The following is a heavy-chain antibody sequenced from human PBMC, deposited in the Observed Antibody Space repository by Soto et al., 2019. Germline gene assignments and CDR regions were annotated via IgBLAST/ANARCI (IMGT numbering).Heavy chain of an antibody. CDR1: GGSFSSFY. V-gene: IGHV4-34*01. D-gene: IGHD1-26*01. Sequence: SETLSLTCAVYGGSFSSFYWSWIRQPPGKGLEWIGEINHSGSTNYNPSLKSRVTLSVDTSKNQFSLKLSSVTAADTAVYYCARRPKRGVGATRTDYWGQGTLFTVSS. CDR3: ARRPKRGVGATRTDY. CDR2: INHSGST. J-gene: IGHJ4*02.